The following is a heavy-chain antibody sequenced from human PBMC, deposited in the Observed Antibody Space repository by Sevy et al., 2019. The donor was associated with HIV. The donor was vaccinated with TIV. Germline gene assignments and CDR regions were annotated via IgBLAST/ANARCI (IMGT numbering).Heavy chain of an antibody. D-gene: IGHD3-22*01. CDR2: ISSSGSYI. CDR1: GFTFSSYS. V-gene: IGHV3-21*01. CDR3: AGGNGADSRAYYMDV. Sequence: GGSLRLSCAASGFTFSSYSMNWVRQAPGKGLEWVSSISSSGSYIYYADSVKGRFTISRDNAKNSLYLQMNSLRAEDTGGYYGAGGNGADSRAYYMDVWGKGTTVTVSS. J-gene: IGHJ6*03.